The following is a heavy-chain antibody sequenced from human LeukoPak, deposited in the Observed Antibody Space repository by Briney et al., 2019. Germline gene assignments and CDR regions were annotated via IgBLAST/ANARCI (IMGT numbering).Heavy chain of an antibody. D-gene: IGHD5/OR15-5a*01. Sequence: PGGSLRLSCAASGISFSNAWMTWVRQAPGKGLEWVGRIKSIVGGGTAHCAAPVKGRFTISRDDSKNTVYLQMNSLKTEDTALYYCSVHGTEEWSDPWGLGTLVTVSS. J-gene: IGHJ5*02. CDR3: SVHGTEEWSDP. V-gene: IGHV3-15*01. CDR1: GISFSNAW. CDR2: IKSIVGGGTA.